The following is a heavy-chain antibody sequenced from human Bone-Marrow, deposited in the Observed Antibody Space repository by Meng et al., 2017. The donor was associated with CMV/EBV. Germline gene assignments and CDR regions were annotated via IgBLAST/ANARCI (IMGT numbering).Heavy chain of an antibody. CDR2: ISSSSSYI. J-gene: IGHJ4*02. Sequence: GESLQISCAASGFTLSAYSMNWVRQAPGKGLEWVSSISSSSSYIYYADSVKGRRTISRDNAKHALYLQMNSLRAEDTAVYYCAKDPPNPYCSSTSCYSGYWGQRTLVTVSS. V-gene: IGHV3-21*04. D-gene: IGHD2-2*02. CDR1: GFTLSAYS. CDR3: AKDPPNPYCSSTSCYSGY.